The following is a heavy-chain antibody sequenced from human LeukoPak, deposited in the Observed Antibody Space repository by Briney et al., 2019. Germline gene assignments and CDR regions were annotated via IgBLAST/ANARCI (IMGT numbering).Heavy chain of an antibody. J-gene: IGHJ4*02. CDR2: INHSGST. D-gene: IGHD2-2*02. Sequence: KPSETLSLTCAVYGGSFSGYYWSWIRQPPGKGLEWIGEINHSGSTNYNPSLKSRVTISVDTSKNQFSLKLSSVTAADTAVYYCARSHCSSTSCYTFDYWGQGTLVTVSS. V-gene: IGHV4-34*01. CDR3: ARSHCSSTSCYTFDY. CDR1: GGSFSGYY.